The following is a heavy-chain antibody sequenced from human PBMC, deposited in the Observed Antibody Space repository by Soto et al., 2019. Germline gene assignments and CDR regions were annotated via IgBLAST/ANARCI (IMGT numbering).Heavy chain of an antibody. D-gene: IGHD6-13*01. V-gene: IGHV4-34*01. CDR2: INHSGST. CDR3: ARSRRAAACLDGRSWLEP. Sequence: SETLSLTCAVYGGSFSGYYWSWIRQPPGKGLEWIGEINHSGSTNYNPSLKSRVTISVDTSKNQFSLKLSSVPAADTAVYYCARSRRAAACLDGRSWLEPWGQGTLVTVAS. CDR1: GGSFSGYY. J-gene: IGHJ5*02.